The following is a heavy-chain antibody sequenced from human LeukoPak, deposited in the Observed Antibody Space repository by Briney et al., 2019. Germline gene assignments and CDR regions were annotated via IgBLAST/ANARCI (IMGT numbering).Heavy chain of an antibody. CDR2: IKQDGSEK. CDR3: ATVLPGRPNDN. CDR1: GFTFSTYY. Sequence: GGSLRLSCAASGFTFSTYYMSWVRQAPGKGLEWVASIKQDGSEKYYVDSMKGRFTISRDNAKNSLYLQLNSLRVKDTAVYYCATVLPGRPNDNWGQGTLVTVSS. V-gene: IGHV3-7*01. D-gene: IGHD1-1*01. J-gene: IGHJ4*02.